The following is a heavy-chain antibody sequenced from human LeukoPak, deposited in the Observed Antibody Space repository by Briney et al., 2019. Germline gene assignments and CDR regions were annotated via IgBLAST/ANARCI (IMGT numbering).Heavy chain of an antibody. J-gene: IGHJ6*02. D-gene: IGHD6-6*01. CDR1: GFTFSSYG. V-gene: IGHV3-33*01. CDR3: ARTQPSIAARHSYYYGMDV. CDR2: IWYDGSNK. Sequence: QPGRSLRLSCAASGFTFSSYGMHWVRQAPGKGLEWVAVIWYDGSNKYYADSVKGRFTISRDNSKNTLYLQMNSLRAEDTAVYYCARTQPSIAARHSYYYGMDVWGQGTTVTVSS.